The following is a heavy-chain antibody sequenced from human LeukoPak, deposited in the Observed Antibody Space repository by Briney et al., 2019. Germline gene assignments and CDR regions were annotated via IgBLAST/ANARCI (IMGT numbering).Heavy chain of an antibody. CDR2: IYTSGST. CDR1: GGSISSSSYY. D-gene: IGHD3-10*01. Sequence: PSETLSLTCTVSGGSISSSSYYWSWIRQPAGKGLEWIGRIYTSGSTNYNPSLKSRVTMSVDTSKNQFSLKLNSVTAADTAVYYCARIYYSRFDPWGQGTLVTVSS. CDR3: ARIYYSRFDP. V-gene: IGHV4-61*02. J-gene: IGHJ5*02.